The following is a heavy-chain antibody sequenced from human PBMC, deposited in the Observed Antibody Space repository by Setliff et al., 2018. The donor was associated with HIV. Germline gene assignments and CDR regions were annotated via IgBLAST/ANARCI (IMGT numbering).Heavy chain of an antibody. J-gene: IGHJ4*02. D-gene: IGHD6-6*01. V-gene: IGHV1-46*01. CDR1: GYTFTSYY. Sequence: GASVKVSCKASGYTFTSYYMHWVRQAPGQGFEWMGIINPSGSRTTYTKKFQGRVTMTRDTSTNTVYLELSSLRSEDTAMYYCAREMFMYTSSEGFPFDLWGQGTPVTVSS. CDR3: AREMFMYTSSEGFPFDL. CDR2: INPSGSRT.